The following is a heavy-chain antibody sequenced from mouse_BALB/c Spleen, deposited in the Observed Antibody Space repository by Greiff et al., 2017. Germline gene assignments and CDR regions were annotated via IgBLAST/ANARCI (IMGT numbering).Heavy chain of an antibody. CDR3: VRRGNYGDAMEY. CDR1: GFTFNTYA. CDR2: IRSKSNNYAT. Sequence: EVMLVESGGGLVQPKGSLKLSCAASGFTFNTYAMNWVRQAPGKGLEWVARIRSKSNNYATYYADSVKDRFTISRDDSQSMLYLQMNNLKTEDTAMYYCVRRGNYGDAMEYWGQGTSVTVSS. V-gene: IGHV10-1*02. J-gene: IGHJ4*01. D-gene: IGHD2-1*01.